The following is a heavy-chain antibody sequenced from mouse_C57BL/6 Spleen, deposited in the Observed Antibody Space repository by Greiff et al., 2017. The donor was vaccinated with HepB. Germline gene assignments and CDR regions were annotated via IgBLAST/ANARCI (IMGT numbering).Heavy chain of an antibody. Sequence: VQLQQPGAELVKPGASVKLSCKASGYTFTSYWMQWVKQRPGQGLEWIGEIDPSDSYTNYNQKFKGKATLTVDTSSSTAYMQLSSLTSEDSAVYYCARYGPDYYGSSSYAMDYWGQGTSVTVSS. CDR1: GYTFTSYW. J-gene: IGHJ4*01. V-gene: IGHV1-50*01. CDR3: ARYGPDYYGSSSYAMDY. D-gene: IGHD1-1*01. CDR2: IDPSDSYT.